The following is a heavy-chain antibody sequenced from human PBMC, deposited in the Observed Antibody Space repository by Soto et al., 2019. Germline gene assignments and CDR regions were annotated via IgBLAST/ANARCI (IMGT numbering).Heavy chain of an antibody. CDR2: ITFSGNTV. V-gene: IGHV3-11*01. Sequence: GGSLRLSCAASGFTFSDFYMIWIRQAPVKGLEWISYITFSGNTVYYADSLKGRFTIARDNAKNSLYLQMNRLRAEDTAVYYCARVSWREKYGMDVWGQGTTVTVS. CDR3: ARVSWREKYGMDV. J-gene: IGHJ6*02. CDR1: GFTFSDFY.